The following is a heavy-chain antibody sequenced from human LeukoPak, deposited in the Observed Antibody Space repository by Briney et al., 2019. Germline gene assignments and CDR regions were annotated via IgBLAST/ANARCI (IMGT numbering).Heavy chain of an antibody. Sequence: GASVKVSCKASGYTFSGYFMHWVRQAPGQGLEWMGWISPNSGVTNYAQKFQGRVIMTRDTSISTAYMELSGLTSDDTAAYYCARNYGGNSYYFDYWGQGTLVTVSS. D-gene: IGHD4-23*01. CDR3: ARNYGGNSYYFDY. J-gene: IGHJ4*02. V-gene: IGHV1-2*02. CDR2: ISPNSGVT. CDR1: GYTFSGYF.